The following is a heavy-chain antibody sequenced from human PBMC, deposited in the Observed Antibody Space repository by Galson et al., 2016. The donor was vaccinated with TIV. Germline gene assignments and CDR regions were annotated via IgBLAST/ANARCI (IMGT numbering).Heavy chain of an antibody. V-gene: IGHV2-5*02. Sequence: PALVKPTQTLTLTCSFSGLSLTTSGVGVGWIRQPPRKALEWLGFIYWDDRKLYSPSLKNRLTITRDTSKNQVVLTMTNMDPVDTATYYCAHRGDGHNKIFDYWGQGTLVTVSS. CDR1: GLSLTTSGVG. CDR3: AHRGDGHNKIFDY. D-gene: IGHD5-24*01. J-gene: IGHJ4*02. CDR2: IYWDDRK.